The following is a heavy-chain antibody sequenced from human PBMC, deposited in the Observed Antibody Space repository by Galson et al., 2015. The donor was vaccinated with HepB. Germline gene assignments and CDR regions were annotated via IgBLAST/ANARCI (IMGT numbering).Heavy chain of an antibody. CDR3: ARGSAVAGKEEGGYGMDV. J-gene: IGHJ6*02. D-gene: IGHD6-19*01. V-gene: IGHV3-33*01. CDR1: GFTFSSYG. CDR2: IWYDGSNK. Sequence: SLRLSCAASGFTFSSYGMHWVRQAPGKGLEWVAVIWYDGSNKYYADSVKGRFTISRDNSKNTLYLQMNSLRAEDTAVYYCARGSAVAGKEEGGYGMDVWGQGTTVTVSS.